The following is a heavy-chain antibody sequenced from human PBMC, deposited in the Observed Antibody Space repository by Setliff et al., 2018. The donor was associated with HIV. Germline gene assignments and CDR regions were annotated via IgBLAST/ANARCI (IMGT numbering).Heavy chain of an antibody. CDR2: FDPKDGET. Sequence: ASVKVSCKISGYTLAELSIHWVRQAPGKGLEWMGGFDPKDGETIYAQKLQGRVTMTEDTSTDIAYMDLSSLRSEDTAVYYCATLSSSWTGYFDSWGQGTLITVSS. CDR3: ATLSSSWTGYFDS. CDR1: GYTLAELS. V-gene: IGHV1-24*01. J-gene: IGHJ4*02. D-gene: IGHD6-13*01.